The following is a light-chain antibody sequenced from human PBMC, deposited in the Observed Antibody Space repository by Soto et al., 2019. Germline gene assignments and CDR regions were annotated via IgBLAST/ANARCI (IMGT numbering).Light chain of an antibody. Sequence: EIVMTQSPATLSVVPGKRATLSCRASQSISSNLAWYQQKPGQAPRLLTYGASTRATGIPARFSGSGSGTEFTLTISSLQPEDFAVYYCQQYYNWPRTFGQGTKVEIK. CDR2: GAS. CDR1: QSISSN. CDR3: QQYYNWPRT. V-gene: IGKV3-15*01. J-gene: IGKJ1*01.